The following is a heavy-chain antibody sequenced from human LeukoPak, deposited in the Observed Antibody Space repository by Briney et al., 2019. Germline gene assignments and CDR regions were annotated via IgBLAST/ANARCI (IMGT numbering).Heavy chain of an antibody. J-gene: IGHJ4*02. V-gene: IGHV4-34*01. CDR2: INHSGST. CDR1: GGSFSGYY. Sequence: PSETLSLTCAVYGGSFSGYYWSWIRQPPGKGREWIGEINHSGSTNYNPSLKSRVTISVDTSKNQFSLKLSSVTAADTAVYYCARSKSADYSSSVLYYFDYWGQGTLVTVSS. D-gene: IGHD6-6*01. CDR3: ARSKSADYSSSVLYYFDY.